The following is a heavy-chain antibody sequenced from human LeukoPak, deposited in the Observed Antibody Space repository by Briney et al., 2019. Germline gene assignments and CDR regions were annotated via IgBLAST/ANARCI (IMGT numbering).Heavy chain of an antibody. J-gene: IGHJ4*02. CDR1: GFTVSNNY. CDR2: INSDGSST. CDR3: ARGDGYAQRD. D-gene: IGHD5-12*01. Sequence: GGSLRLSRAASGFTVSNNYMSWVRQAPGKGLVWVSRINSDGSSTSYADSVKGRLTISRDNAKNTLYLQMNSLRVEDTAVYYCARGDGYAQRDWGQGTLVTVPS. V-gene: IGHV3-74*01.